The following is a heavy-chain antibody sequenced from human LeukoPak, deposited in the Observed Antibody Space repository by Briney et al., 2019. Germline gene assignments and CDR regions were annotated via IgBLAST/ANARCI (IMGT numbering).Heavy chain of an antibody. Sequence: ASVKVSCKASGYTFTGYYMHWVRQAPGQGLEWMGWINPNSGGTNYAQKFQGRVTMTRDTSISTAYMELSRLRSDDTAVYYCARGGLQPEYYYYHMDVWGKGTTVTVSS. CDR1: GYTFTGYY. V-gene: IGHV1-2*02. CDR2: INPNSGGT. D-gene: IGHD4-11*01. J-gene: IGHJ6*03. CDR3: ARGGLQPEYYYYHMDV.